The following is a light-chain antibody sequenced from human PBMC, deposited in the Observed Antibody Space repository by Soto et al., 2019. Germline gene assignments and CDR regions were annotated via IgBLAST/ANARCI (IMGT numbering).Light chain of an antibody. Sequence: EIVVTQSPGILSVSPGDRATLSCRASQSVGRNLAWYQQKRGQAPTLLIYAASTRATGIPARFTGSGSGTDFHLTISRLQSEDFAVYYCQEYSKWPLFTFGPGTRVDIK. CDR3: QEYSKWPLFT. CDR2: AAS. V-gene: IGKV3-15*01. J-gene: IGKJ3*01. CDR1: QSVGRN.